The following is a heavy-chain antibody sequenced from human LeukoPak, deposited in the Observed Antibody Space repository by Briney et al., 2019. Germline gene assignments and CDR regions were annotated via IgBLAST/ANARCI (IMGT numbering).Heavy chain of an antibody. CDR1: GFTFSNYE. CDR2: ISANGNTM. D-gene: IGHD6-13*01. V-gene: IGHV3-48*03. Sequence: SGGSLRLSCAASGFTFSNYELNWVRQAPGKGLEWVSYISANGNTMYYADSVRGRFTISRDNAQDSLYLQLNSLRAEDTAVYYCARLAAAGSYYFDSWAREPWSPSPQ. J-gene: IGHJ4*02. CDR3: ARLAAAGSYYFDS.